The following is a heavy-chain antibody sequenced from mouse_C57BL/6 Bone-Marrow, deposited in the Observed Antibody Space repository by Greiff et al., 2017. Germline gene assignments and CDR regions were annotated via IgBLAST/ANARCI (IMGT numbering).Heavy chain of an antibody. CDR1: GYTFTEYT. CDR2: FYPGSGSI. J-gene: IGHJ1*03. D-gene: IGHD2-3*01. CDR3: ARHPYDGYYLWYFDV. Sequence: QVQLKESGAELVKPGASVKLSCKASGYTFTEYTIHWVKQRSGQGLEWIGWFYPGSGSIKYNEKFKDKATLTADKSSSTVEMELSRLTSEDSAVYVGARHPYDGYYLWYFDVWGTGTTVTVSS. V-gene: IGHV1-62-2*01.